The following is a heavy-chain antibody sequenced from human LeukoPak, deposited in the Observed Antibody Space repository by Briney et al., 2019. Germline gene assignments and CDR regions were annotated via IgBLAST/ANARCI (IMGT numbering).Heavy chain of an antibody. CDR1: GFPFSSYS. J-gene: IGHJ4*02. CDR2: IKPDGTTK. D-gene: IGHD5-24*01. Sequence: GGSLRLSCAASGFPFSSYSMTWVRQAPGKGLEWVANIKPDGTTKFYVDSVKGRFTISRDNALNSLYLQMNSLRAEDTAIYYCAREGEKADGYNHGLDRWGQGTLVTVSS. CDR3: AREGEKADGYNHGLDR. V-gene: IGHV3-7*03.